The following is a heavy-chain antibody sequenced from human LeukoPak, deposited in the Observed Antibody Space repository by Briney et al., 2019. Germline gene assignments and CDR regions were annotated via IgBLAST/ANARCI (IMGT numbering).Heavy chain of an antibody. D-gene: IGHD5-12*01. CDR3: ARGGGYSGYDY. J-gene: IGHJ4*02. Sequence: PETLSLTCTVSGGSISSYYWSWIRQPPGKGLEWIGYIYYSGSTNYNPSLKSRVTISVDTSKNQFSLKLSSVTAADTAVYYCARGGGYSGYDYWGQGTLVTVSS. V-gene: IGHV4-59*01. CDR1: GGSISSYY. CDR2: IYYSGST.